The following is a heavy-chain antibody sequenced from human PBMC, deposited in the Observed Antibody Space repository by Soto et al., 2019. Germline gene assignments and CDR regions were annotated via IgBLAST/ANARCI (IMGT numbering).Heavy chain of an antibody. CDR1: GGSISSSSYY. D-gene: IGHD5-18*01. CDR2: IYYSGST. V-gene: IGHV4-39*01. CDR3: ARRVDRAGYSYGSKDV. Sequence: QLQLQESGPGLVKPSETLSLTCTVSGGSISSSSYYWGWIRQPPGKGLEWIGSIYYSGSTYYNPSLKSRVTMSVDTSQNQFSLKLSSVTAADTAVYYCARRVDRAGYSYGSKDVWGQGTTVTVSS. J-gene: IGHJ6*02.